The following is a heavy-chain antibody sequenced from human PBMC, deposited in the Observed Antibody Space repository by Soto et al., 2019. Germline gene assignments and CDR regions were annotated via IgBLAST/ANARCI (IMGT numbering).Heavy chain of an antibody. CDR3: ARPRDSSSWSRAAALQY. V-gene: IGHV1-18*04. Sequence: ASVKVSCKASGYTFISYSISWVRQAPGQGLGWMGWISTYNANTYYAQKFQGRVTMTTDTSTSTAYMELRSLRSDDTAVFYCARPRDSSSWSRAAALQYWGRCTLVAVSA. CDR1: GYTFISYS. D-gene: IGHD6-13*01. J-gene: IGHJ1*01. CDR2: ISTYNANT.